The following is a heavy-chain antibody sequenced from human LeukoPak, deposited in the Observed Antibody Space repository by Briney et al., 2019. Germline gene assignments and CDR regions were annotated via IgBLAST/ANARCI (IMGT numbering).Heavy chain of an antibody. CDR2: IYYSGST. D-gene: IGHD3-22*01. J-gene: IGHJ4*02. CDR3: ARGLLNYYDSSGYTYYFDY. CDR1: GGSISSSSYY. Sequence: SETLPLTCTVSGGSISSSSYYWGWIRQPPGKGLEWIGSIYYSGSTYYNPSLKSRVTISVDTSKNQFSLKLSSVTAADTAVYYCARGLLNYYDSSGYTYYFDYWGQGTLVTVSS. V-gene: IGHV4-39*07.